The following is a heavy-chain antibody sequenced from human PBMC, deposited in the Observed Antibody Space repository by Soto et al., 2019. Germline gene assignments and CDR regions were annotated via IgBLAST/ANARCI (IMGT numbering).Heavy chain of an antibody. V-gene: IGHV4-39*01. D-gene: IGHD3-16*01. CDR2: IYYSGST. CDR1: GGSISSSSYY. Sequence: QLQLQESGPGLVKPSETLSLTCTVSGGSISSSSYYWGWIRQPPGKGLEWIGSIYYSGSTYYNPSLKSRVTISVDTSKNQFSLKLSSVTAADTAVCYCARLGPLYWFDPWGQGTLVTVSS. CDR3: ARLGPLYWFDP. J-gene: IGHJ5*02.